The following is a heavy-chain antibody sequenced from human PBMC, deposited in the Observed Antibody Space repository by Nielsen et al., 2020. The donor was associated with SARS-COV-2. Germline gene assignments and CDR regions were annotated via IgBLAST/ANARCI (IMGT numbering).Heavy chain of an antibody. Sequence: GESLKIFCAAPGFTFSNYGLHWVRQAPGKGLEWVAVISYDGSNKFYADSVKGRFTISRDNSKNTVYLQMNSLRGEDTAVYYCAKDRSTMVRGVMSRRSFDYWGKGTLVTVSS. CDR2: ISYDGSNK. CDR3: AKDRSTMVRGVMSRRSFDY. V-gene: IGHV3-30*18. J-gene: IGHJ4*02. CDR1: GFTFSNYG. D-gene: IGHD3-10*01.